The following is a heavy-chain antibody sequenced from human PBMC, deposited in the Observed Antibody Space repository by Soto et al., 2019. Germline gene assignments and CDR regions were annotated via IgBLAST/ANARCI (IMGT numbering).Heavy chain of an antibody. Sequence: SETLSLTCAFYGGSFSGNYWTWIRQPPGKGLEWIAEINHSGSNNYNPSLKNRVTISVDTSKNQFSLKLTSVTAADTAVYYCARRPGYGNAFDSWGQGTLVTGSS. J-gene: IGHJ4*02. CDR2: INHSGSN. V-gene: IGHV4-34*01. D-gene: IGHD5-12*01. CDR3: ARRPGYGNAFDS. CDR1: GGSFSGNY.